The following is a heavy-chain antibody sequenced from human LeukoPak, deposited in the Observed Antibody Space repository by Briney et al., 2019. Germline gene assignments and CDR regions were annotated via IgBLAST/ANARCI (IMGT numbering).Heavy chain of an antibody. CDR2: IIPIFGTP. CDR1: GGTFSSYA. CDR3: ARGITMVRGVINLYYYYYMDV. J-gene: IGHJ6*03. V-gene: IGHV1-69*05. D-gene: IGHD3-10*01. Sequence: GSSVKVSCKASGGTFSSYAISWVRQAPGQGLEWMGGIIPIFGTPNYAQKFQGTVTITTDESTSTAYMELSSLRSEDTAVYYCARGITMVRGVINLYYYYYMDVWGKGTTVTVSS.